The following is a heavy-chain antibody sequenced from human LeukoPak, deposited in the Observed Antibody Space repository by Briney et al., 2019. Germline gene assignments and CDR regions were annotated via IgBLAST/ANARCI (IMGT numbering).Heavy chain of an antibody. CDR1: GGSISSGGYS. D-gene: IGHD2-2*01. CDR2: IHHSGST. CDR3: ARGFRCSSTSCYRNWFDP. J-gene: IGHJ5*02. V-gene: IGHV4-30-2*01. Sequence: PSQTLSLTCAVSGGSISSGGYSWSWIRQPPGKGLEWIGYIHHSGSTNYNPSLKSRVTISVDTSKNQFSLKLSSVTAADTAVYYCARGFRCSSTSCYRNWFDPWGQGTLVTVSS.